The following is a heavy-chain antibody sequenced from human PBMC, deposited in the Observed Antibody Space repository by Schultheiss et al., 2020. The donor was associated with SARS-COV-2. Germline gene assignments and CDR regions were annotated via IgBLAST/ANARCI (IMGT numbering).Heavy chain of an antibody. CDR3: ARQFDILTGYTKYYFDY. J-gene: IGHJ4*02. D-gene: IGHD3-9*01. V-gene: IGHV4-61*08. CDR1: GGSISSGDYY. CDR2: IYYSGST. Sequence: SETLSLTCTVSGGSISSGDYYWSWIRQPPGKGLEWIGYIYYSGSTNYNPSLKSRVTISVDTSKNQFSLKLSSVTAADTAVYYCARQFDILTGYTKYYFDYWGQGTLVTVSS.